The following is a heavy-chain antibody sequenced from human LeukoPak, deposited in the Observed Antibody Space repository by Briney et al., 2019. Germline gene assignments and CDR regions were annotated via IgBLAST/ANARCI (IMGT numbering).Heavy chain of an antibody. J-gene: IGHJ4*02. CDR1: GFTFSSYG. CDR2: ISYDGSNK. D-gene: IGHD3-10*01. CDR3: AKGSRYYGSGSCYKTPQGPLDY. Sequence: GGSLRLSCAASGFTFSSYGMHWVRQAPGKGLEWVAVISYDGSNKYYADSVKGRFTISRDNSKNTLYLQMNSLRAEDTAVYYCAKGSRYYGSGSCYKTPQGPLDYWGQGTLVTVSS. V-gene: IGHV3-30*18.